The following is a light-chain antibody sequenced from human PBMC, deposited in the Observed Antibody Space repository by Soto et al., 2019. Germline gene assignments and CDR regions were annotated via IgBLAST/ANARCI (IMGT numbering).Light chain of an antibody. CDR1: SSDVGSSNG. CDR2: DVS. Sequence: QSVLTQPPSVSGSPGQSVTISCTGTSSDVGSSNGVSWYQQPPGTAPKLMIYDVSNRPSGVPDRFSGSKSGNTASLTISGLEAEDEADYYCSSYTSSSTYVFGTGPKLTVL. J-gene: IGLJ1*01. CDR3: SSYTSSSTYV. V-gene: IGLV2-18*02.